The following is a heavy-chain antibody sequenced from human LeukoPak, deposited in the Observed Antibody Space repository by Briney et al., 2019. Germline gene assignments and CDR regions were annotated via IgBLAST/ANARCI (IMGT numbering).Heavy chain of an antibody. D-gene: IGHD3-10*01. CDR2: IYPGDSDT. V-gene: IGHV5-51*01. CDR1: GYSLTSDW. Sequence: GESLKISCKGFGYSLTSDWLGWVREMPGKGLEWMGIIYPGDSDTRYSPSFQGQVTISADKSISTAYLQWSSLKASDTAMYYCARRSPLRGDAFDIWGQGTMVTVSS. CDR3: ARRSPLRGDAFDI. J-gene: IGHJ3*02.